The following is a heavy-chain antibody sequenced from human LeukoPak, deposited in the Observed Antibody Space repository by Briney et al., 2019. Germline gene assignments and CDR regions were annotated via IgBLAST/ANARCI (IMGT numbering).Heavy chain of an antibody. CDR3: TRRAATTAYYYGMDV. CDR1: GFTVSSNY. CDR2: IYTGGDT. Sequence: PGGSLRLSCVASGFTVSSNYMSWVRQAPGKGLEWISIIYTGGDTKYADSVKGRFTISRDNSKNTLHLQMNSLRAEDTAVYYCTRRAATTAYYYGMDVWGQGTTVTVSS. V-gene: IGHV3-66*01. D-gene: IGHD4-11*01. J-gene: IGHJ6*02.